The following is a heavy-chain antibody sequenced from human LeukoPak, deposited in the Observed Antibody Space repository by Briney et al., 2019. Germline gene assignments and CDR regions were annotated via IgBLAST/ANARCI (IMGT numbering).Heavy chain of an antibody. D-gene: IGHD6-19*01. Sequence: GGSLRLSCAASGFTFSTYAMSWVRQAPGKGLEWVSAISNTGLSTYYADSVKGRFTISRDNSKNTLYVQMNSLRAEDTAVYFCAKAPRKTVAGLSGSDLWGQGIRVTVSS. V-gene: IGHV3-23*01. CDR3: AKAPRKTVAGLSGSDL. CDR2: ISNTGLST. J-gene: IGHJ5*02. CDR1: GFTFSTYA.